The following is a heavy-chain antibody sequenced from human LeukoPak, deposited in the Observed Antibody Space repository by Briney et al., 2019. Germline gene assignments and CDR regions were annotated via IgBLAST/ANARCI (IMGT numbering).Heavy chain of an antibody. J-gene: IGHJ4*02. CDR3: ATYSLSWY. CDR2: IKNKGDGGTT. V-gene: IGHV3-15*01. CDR1: GFTFSNAW. D-gene: IGHD2-15*01. Sequence: GGSLRLSCATSGFTFSNAWLSWVRQAPGKGLEWVGRIKNKGDGGTTDYPASVKGRFTISRDDSKNTLFLQMNRLNTEDTGAYYCATYSLSWYWGQGTLVTVSS.